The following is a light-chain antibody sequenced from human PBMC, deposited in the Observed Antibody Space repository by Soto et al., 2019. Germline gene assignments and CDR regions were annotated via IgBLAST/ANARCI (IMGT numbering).Light chain of an antibody. J-gene: IGLJ1*01. V-gene: IGLV2-14*01. Sequence: QSALTQPASVSGSPGQSITISCTGTSSDVGGYNYVSWYQQHPGKAPKLMIYDVSNRPSGVSNRFSGSKSGNTASLTISGLQADDEADYYCCSYTSSSTLVFGTGTKLTVL. CDR2: DVS. CDR1: SSDVGGYNY. CDR3: CSYTSSSTLV.